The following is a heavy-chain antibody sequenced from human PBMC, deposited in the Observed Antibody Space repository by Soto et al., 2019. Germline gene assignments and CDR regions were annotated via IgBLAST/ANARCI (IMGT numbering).Heavy chain of an antibody. V-gene: IGHV6-1*01. CDR3: ASGRVVRGTYYDVYYGMDV. J-gene: IGHJ6*02. CDR2: TYFRSRWYN. CDR1: GDSVSSNTAA. Sequence: QVQLQQSGPGLVKPSQTLSLTCAISGDSVSSNTAAWNWIRQSPSRGLEWLGRTYFRSRWYNNYAVSVRSRITINPDTSENQFSLQLNSVTPDDTAVYYCASGRVVRGTYYDVYYGMDVWGQGTTVTVSS. D-gene: IGHD1-26*01.